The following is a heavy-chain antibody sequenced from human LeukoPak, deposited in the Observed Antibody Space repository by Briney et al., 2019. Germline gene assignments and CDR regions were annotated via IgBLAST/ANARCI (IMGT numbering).Heavy chain of an antibody. D-gene: IGHD3-3*01. CDR3: ARDRRYDFWSGYDAFDI. J-gene: IGHJ3*02. V-gene: IGHV4-59*01. CDR1: GGSISSYY. CDR2: IYYSGST. Sequence: SETLSLTCTVSGGSISSYYWSWIRQPPGKGLEWIGYIYYSGSTNYHPSLKSRVTISVDTSKNQFSLKLSSVTAADTAVYYCARDRRYDFWSGYDAFDIWGQGTMVTVSS.